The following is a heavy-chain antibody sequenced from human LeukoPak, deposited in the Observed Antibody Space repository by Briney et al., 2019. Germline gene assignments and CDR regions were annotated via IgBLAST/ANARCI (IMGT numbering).Heavy chain of an antibody. D-gene: IGHD1-1*01. V-gene: IGHV3-21*01. CDR1: GFTFSSYS. CDR3: VDWNDERHYFDY. Sequence: PGGSLRLSCAASGFTFSSYSMNWVRQAPGKGLEWVSSISSSSSYIYYADSVKGRFTISRDNAKNSLYLQMNSLRAEDTAVYYYVDWNDERHYFDYWGQGTLVTVSS. J-gene: IGHJ4*02. CDR2: ISSSSSYI.